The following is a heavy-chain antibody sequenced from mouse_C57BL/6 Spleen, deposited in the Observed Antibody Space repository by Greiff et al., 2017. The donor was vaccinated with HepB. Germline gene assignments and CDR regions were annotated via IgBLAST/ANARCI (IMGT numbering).Heavy chain of an antibody. CDR1: GYTFTSYW. J-gene: IGHJ3*01. CDR2: IDPSDSYT. Sequence: QVQLQQPGAELVRPGPSVKLSCKASGYTFTSYWMHWVKQRPGQGLEWIGVIDPSDSYTNYNQKFKGKATLTVDTSSSTAYMQLSSLTSEDSAVYYCARDREAYWGQGTLVTVSA. D-gene: IGHD3-2*01. CDR3: ARDREAY. V-gene: IGHV1-59*01.